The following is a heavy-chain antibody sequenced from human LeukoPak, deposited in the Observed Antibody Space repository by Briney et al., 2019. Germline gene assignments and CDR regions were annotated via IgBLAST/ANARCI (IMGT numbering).Heavy chain of an antibody. CDR1: GGSISSYY. CDR3: AREAYCGADCYSGFDY. Sequence: SETLSLTCTVSGGSISSYYWSWIRQPPGKGLEWIGYIYDSGSTSYNPSLKGRVTISVDTSKNQFSLRLSSVTAADAAVYYCAREAYCGADCYSGFDYWGQGTLVTVSS. D-gene: IGHD2-21*02. CDR2: IYDSGST. V-gene: IGHV4-59*01. J-gene: IGHJ4*02.